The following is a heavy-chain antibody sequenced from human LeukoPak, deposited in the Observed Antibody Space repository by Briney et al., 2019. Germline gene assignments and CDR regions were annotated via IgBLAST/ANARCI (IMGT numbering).Heavy chain of an antibody. D-gene: IGHD4-17*01. J-gene: IGHJ5*02. Sequence: TGRSLRLSCAASGFTFSSYAMHWVRQDPGKGLEWVAVISYDGSNKYYADSVKGRFTISRDNSKNTLYLQMNSLRAEDTAVYYCARNQPDDYGDYDGWFDPWGQGTLVTVSS. CDR1: GFTFSSYA. V-gene: IGHV3-30-3*01. CDR3: ARNQPDDYGDYDGWFDP. CDR2: ISYDGSNK.